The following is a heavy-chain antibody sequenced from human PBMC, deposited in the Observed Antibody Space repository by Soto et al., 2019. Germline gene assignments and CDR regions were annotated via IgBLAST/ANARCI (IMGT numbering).Heavy chain of an antibody. Sequence: PGESVKISCKGSGYNFTNYWIGWVRQMPGKGLEWMGIIYPGDSDTRYSPSFQGQVTISADKSISAAYLQWSSLKASDTAMYYCARQEGAPVLFYYGMDVWGQGTTVTVSS. CDR3: ARQEGAPVLFYYGMDV. CDR2: IYPGDSDT. CDR1: GYNFTNYW. D-gene: IGHD1-26*01. V-gene: IGHV5-51*01. J-gene: IGHJ6*02.